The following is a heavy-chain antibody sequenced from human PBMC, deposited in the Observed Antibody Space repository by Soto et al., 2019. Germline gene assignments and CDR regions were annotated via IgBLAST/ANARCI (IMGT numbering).Heavy chain of an antibody. CDR1: GGTFSSYT. Sequence: QVQLVQSGAEVKKPGSSVKVSCKASGGTFSSYTISWVRQAPGQGLEWMGRIIPILGIANYAQKFQGRVTITADKSTSTAYMELSSLRSEDTAVYYCARDRLYGDYVSLSDYWGQGTLVTVSS. V-gene: IGHV1-69*08. CDR3: ARDRLYGDYVSLSDY. D-gene: IGHD4-17*01. CDR2: IIPILGIA. J-gene: IGHJ4*02.